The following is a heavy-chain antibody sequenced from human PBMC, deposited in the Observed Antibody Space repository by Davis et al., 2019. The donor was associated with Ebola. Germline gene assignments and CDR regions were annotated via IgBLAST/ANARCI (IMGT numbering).Heavy chain of an antibody. CDR1: GYTFTSYA. CDR3: ARFDDYCSSTSCYFCY. V-gene: IGHV1-3*01. D-gene: IGHD2-2*01. Sequence: ASVKVSCKASGYTFTSYAMHWVRQAPGQRLEWMGWINAGNGNTKYSQKFQGRITITRDTSASTAYMELSSLRSEDTAVYYCARFDDYCSSTSCYFCYWGQGTLVTVSS. J-gene: IGHJ4*02. CDR2: INAGNGNT.